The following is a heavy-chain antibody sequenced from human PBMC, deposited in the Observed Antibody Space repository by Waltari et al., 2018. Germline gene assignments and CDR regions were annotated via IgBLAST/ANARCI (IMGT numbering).Heavy chain of an antibody. CDR2: TYYRSKWYN. CDR1: GDSVPSNSAA. Sequence: QVQLQQSGPGLVKPSQTLSLTCSISGDSVPSNSAAWNLIRQSPSRGLEWLGRTYYRSKWYNEYAVSVKSRITINPDTSKNQFSLQLNSVTPEETAVYYCARDGSSTSCYTGGFDYWGQGTLVTVSS. D-gene: IGHD2-2*02. J-gene: IGHJ4*02. V-gene: IGHV6-1*01. CDR3: ARDGSSTSCYTGGFDY.